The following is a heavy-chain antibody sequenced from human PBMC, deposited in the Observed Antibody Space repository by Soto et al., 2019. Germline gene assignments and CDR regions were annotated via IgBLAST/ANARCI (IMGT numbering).Heavy chain of an antibody. Sequence: PGESLKISCKGSGYSFTSYWIGWVRQMPGKGLEWMGIIYPGDSDTRYSPSFQGQVTISADKSISTAYLQWSSLKASDTAMYYCASRITMIVVAGDAFDIWGQGTMVTVSS. V-gene: IGHV5-51*03. CDR3: ASRITMIVVAGDAFDI. J-gene: IGHJ3*02. D-gene: IGHD3-22*01. CDR2: IYPGDSDT. CDR1: GYSFTSYW.